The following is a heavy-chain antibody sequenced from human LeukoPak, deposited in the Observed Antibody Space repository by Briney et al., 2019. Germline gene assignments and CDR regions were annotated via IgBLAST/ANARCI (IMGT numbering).Heavy chain of an antibody. J-gene: IGHJ4*02. CDR1: GFTLSSYN. V-gene: IGHV3-48*02. D-gene: IGHD6-19*01. CDR3: ARTYNSGWYFDY. Sequence: GGSLRLSCATSGFTLSSYNMNWVRQAPGKGLEWVSYISSRGSSIQYADSVKGRFTISRDNAKNSLYLQMDSLRDDDTAVYYCARTYNSGWYFDYWGQGTPVTVSS. CDR2: ISSRGSSI.